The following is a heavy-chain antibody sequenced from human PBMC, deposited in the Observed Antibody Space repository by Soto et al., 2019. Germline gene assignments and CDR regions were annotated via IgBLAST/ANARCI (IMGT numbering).Heavy chain of an antibody. V-gene: IGHV3-23*01. D-gene: IGHD5-18*01. CDR2: ISGSGGST. J-gene: IGHJ4*02. CDR3: ASRRYTYGDIY. Sequence: GSLRLSCAASGFTFSNYAMSWVRQAPGQGLEWVSAISGSGGSTNYADSVKGRFTISRDNSKNTLYLQMNSLRVEDTAVYYCASRRYTYGDIYWGQGTLVTVSS. CDR1: GFTFSNYA.